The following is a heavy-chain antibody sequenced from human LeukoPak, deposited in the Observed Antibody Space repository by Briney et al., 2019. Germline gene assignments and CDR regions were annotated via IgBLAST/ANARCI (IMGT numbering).Heavy chain of an antibody. V-gene: IGHV4-61*02. Sequence: SQTLSLTCTVSGGSISSGSYYWSWIRQPAGKGLEWIGRLYTSGSTNYNPSLKSLVTISVDTSKKQFSLKPSSVPAADTAVYYCAGNYYGSGSYYSEDRYWGQGTLVTVSS. CDR2: LYTSGST. CDR1: GGSISSGSYY. J-gene: IGHJ4*02. CDR3: AGNYYGSGSYYSEDRY. D-gene: IGHD3-10*01.